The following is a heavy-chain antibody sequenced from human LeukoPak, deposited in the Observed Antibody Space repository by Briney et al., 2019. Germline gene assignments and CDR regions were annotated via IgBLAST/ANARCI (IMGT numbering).Heavy chain of an antibody. J-gene: IGHJ4*02. D-gene: IGHD3-16*02. Sequence: SETLSLTCTVSGGSISSYYWSWIRQPPGKGLEWIGYIYYSGSTNYNPSLKSRVTISVDTSKNQFSLKLSSVTAADTAVYYCARVNTFGGVIVEYYFDYWGQGTLVTVS. CDR2: IYYSGST. CDR3: ARVNTFGGVIVEYYFDY. V-gene: IGHV4-59*08. CDR1: GGSISSYY.